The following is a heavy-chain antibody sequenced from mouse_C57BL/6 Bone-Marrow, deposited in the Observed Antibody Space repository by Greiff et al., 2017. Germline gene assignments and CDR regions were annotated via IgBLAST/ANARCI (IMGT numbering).Heavy chain of an antibody. J-gene: IGHJ2*01. Sequence: QVQLQQPGAELVKPGASVKMSCKASGYTFTSYWITWVKQRPGQGLEWIGDIYPGSGSTNYNEKFTSKATLTVDTSSSTAYMQLSSLTSEDSAVYYCVITTVDPLDDWGQGTTLTVSS. CDR3: VITTVDPLDD. CDR2: IYPGSGST. CDR1: GYTFTSYW. V-gene: IGHV1-55*01. D-gene: IGHD1-1*01.